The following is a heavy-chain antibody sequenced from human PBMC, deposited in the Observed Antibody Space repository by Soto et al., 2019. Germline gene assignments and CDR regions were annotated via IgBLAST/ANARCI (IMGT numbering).Heavy chain of an antibody. D-gene: IGHD6-19*01. CDR2: IIPILGIA. J-gene: IGHJ3*02. V-gene: IGHV1-69*08. Sequence: QVQLVQSGAEVKKPGSSVKVSCKASGGTFSSYTISWVRQAPGQGLEWMGRIIPILGIANYAQKFQGRVTITADKSTSTAYMELSSLRSEDTAVYYCARDQSSGRRGGDAFDIWGQGTMVTVSS. CDR1: GGTFSSYT. CDR3: ARDQSSGRRGGDAFDI.